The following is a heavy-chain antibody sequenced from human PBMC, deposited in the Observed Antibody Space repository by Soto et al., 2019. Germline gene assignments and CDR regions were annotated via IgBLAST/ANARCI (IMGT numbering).Heavy chain of an antibody. V-gene: IGHV4-31*03. CDR2: ISYSGDT. D-gene: IGHD3-10*01. Sequence: SESLSLTCTVSGGSFTSGGYYWSWIRQRPGKGLEWIGYISYSGDTNYNPSLQSRVTISADASRSHFSLKLSSVSAADTAVYYCAREIGGDNYGFDSWGQGILVTVSS. J-gene: IGHJ4*02. CDR3: AREIGGDNYGFDS. CDR1: GGSFTSGGYY.